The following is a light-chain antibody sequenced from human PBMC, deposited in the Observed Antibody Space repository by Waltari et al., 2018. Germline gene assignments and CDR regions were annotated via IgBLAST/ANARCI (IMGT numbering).Light chain of an antibody. CDR1: QSVSYS. V-gene: IGKV3-11*01. Sequence: ELVLTQSPATLSLSPGERATLSCRASQSVSYSLAWYQQKPGQTPRLLIYSASNRATGIPARFSGSGSGSDFTLTISSLEPEDFAVYYCQQRSSWPRTFGQGTKVEIK. CDR2: SAS. CDR3: QQRSSWPRT. J-gene: IGKJ1*01.